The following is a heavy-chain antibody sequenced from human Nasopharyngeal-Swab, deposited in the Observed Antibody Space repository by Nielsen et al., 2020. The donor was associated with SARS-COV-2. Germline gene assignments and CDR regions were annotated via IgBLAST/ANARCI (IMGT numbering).Heavy chain of an antibody. Sequence: SQTLSLTCTVSGGSISSGDYYWSWIRQPPGKGLEWIGYIYYSGSTYYNPSLKSRVTISVDTSKNQFSLKLSSVTAADTAVYYCARSNKYYDFWSGYYSGGYFDYWGQGTLVTVSS. CDR1: GGSISSGDYY. J-gene: IGHJ4*02. V-gene: IGHV4-30-4*01. CDR2: IYYSGST. CDR3: ARSNKYYDFWSGYYSGGYFDY. D-gene: IGHD3-3*01.